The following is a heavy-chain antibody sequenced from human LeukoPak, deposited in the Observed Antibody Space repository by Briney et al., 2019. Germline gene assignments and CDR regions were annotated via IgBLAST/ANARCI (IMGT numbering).Heavy chain of an antibody. CDR1: GFTFSSYS. J-gene: IGHJ4*02. Sequence: PGGSLRLSCAASGFTFSSYSMNWVRQAPGKGLEWVSSISSSSSYIYYADSVKGRFTISRDNAKNSLYLQMNSLRAEDTAVYYCARDAKLAVDAPGDVDYWGQGTLVTVSS. D-gene: IGHD6-19*01. V-gene: IGHV3-21*01. CDR2: ISSSSSYI. CDR3: ARDAKLAVDAPGDVDY.